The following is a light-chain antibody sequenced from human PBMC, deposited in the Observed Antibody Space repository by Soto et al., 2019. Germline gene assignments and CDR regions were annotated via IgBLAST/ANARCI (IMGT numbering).Light chain of an antibody. CDR1: QSIHTS. V-gene: IGKV3-11*01. CDR3: PQRNVWPPIP. Sequence: EFVLKQSPSALSLSPGERATLSCRASQSIHTSLAWYQQKSGKPPRLVIYDSTLRANGVPDRFGGSRSGTEFTLTITCLEAEDFPVYYCPQRNVWPPIPSAQGTRLEIK. CDR2: DST. J-gene: IGKJ5*01.